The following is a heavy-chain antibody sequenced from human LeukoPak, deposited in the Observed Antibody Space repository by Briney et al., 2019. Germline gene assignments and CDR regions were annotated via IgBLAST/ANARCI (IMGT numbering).Heavy chain of an antibody. V-gene: IGHV3-48*03. Sequence: PGGSMRLSCAASGFTFSSYEMNWVRQAPGRGMEWVSYISSSGSTIYYADSVKGRFTISRDIAKNSLYLQMSSLRAEDTAVYYCARTSSSSWYGIFDYWGQGTLVTVSS. CDR1: GFTFSSYE. CDR2: ISSSGSTI. CDR3: ARTSSSSWYGIFDY. J-gene: IGHJ4*02. D-gene: IGHD6-13*01.